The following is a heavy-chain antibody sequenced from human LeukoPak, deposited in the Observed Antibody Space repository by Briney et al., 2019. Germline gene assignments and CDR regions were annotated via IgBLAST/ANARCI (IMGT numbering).Heavy chain of an antibody. J-gene: IGHJ4*02. CDR3: ARMGQQLANY. Sequence: PSETLSLTCTVSDGSISGFYWSWIRQPPGKGLEWIGYIHYRGSLSYNPALKSRVTISVDTSKSQFSLKLNSVTAADTAVYYCARMGQQLANYWGQGTLVTVST. CDR1: DGSISGFY. CDR2: IHYRGSL. D-gene: IGHD6-13*01. V-gene: IGHV4-59*01.